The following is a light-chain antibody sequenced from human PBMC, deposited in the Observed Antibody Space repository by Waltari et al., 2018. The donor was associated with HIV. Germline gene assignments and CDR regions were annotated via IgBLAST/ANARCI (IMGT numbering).Light chain of an antibody. V-gene: IGLV2-8*01. CDR1: SRDVGGYNY. CDR3: SSYAGSNNLGV. CDR2: EVS. Sequence: QSALTQPPSASGSPGQSVTSSSTGTSRDVGGYNYVSWFQQHTGKAPKLMIYEVSKRPSGVPDRFSGSKSGNTASLTVSGLQAEDEADYYCSSYAGSNNLGVFGGGTKLTVL. J-gene: IGLJ2*01.